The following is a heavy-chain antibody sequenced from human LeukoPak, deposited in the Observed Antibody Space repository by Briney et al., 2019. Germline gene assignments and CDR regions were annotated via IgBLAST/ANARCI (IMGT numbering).Heavy chain of an antibody. CDR3: ARTYDYVWGSYRYPGAFDI. D-gene: IGHD3-16*02. Sequence: GGSLRLSCAASGFTFSSYEMNWVRQAPGKGLEWVSSISSSSSYIYYADSVKGRFTISRDNAKNSLYLQMNSLRAEDTAVYYCARTYDYVWGSYRYPGAFDIWGQGTMVTVSS. V-gene: IGHV3-21*01. J-gene: IGHJ3*02. CDR1: GFTFSSYE. CDR2: ISSSSSYI.